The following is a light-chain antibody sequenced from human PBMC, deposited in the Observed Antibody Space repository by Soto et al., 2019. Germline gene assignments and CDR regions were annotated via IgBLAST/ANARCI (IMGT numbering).Light chain of an antibody. CDR2: GET. Sequence: QSFLAQPPSVSGAPGQRISISCAGSTSNIGAGFDVFWYQHFPGTAPKLLIHGETIRPSGVPDRFSGSKSGTSASLGITRLQAEDEANYYCQSYYSRLLGRIFGGGTKVTVL. V-gene: IGLV1-40*01. CDR1: TSNIGAGFD. J-gene: IGLJ2*01. CDR3: QSYYSRLLGRI.